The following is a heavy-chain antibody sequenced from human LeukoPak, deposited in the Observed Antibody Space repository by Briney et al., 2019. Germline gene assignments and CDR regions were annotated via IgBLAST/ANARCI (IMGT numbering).Heavy chain of an antibody. CDR3: AKDQGVGATEIDY. J-gene: IGHJ4*02. Sequence: GGSLRLSCAASGFTFSSYAMHWVRQAPGKGLEWVAVISYDGSNKYYADSVKGRFTISRDNSKNTLYLQMNSLRAEDTAVYYCAKDQGVGATEIDYWGQGTLVTVSS. CDR2: ISYDGSNK. V-gene: IGHV3-30-3*01. D-gene: IGHD1-26*01. CDR1: GFTFSSYA.